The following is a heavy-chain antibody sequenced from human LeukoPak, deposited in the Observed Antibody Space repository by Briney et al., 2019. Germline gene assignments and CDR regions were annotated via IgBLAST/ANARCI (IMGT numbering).Heavy chain of an antibody. V-gene: IGHV4-39*01. J-gene: IGHJ3*02. CDR3: ARQRYCSGGSCHDAFDI. CDR2: IYYSGST. D-gene: IGHD2-15*01. CDR1: GGSISSSSYY. Sequence: KSSETLSLTCTVSGGSISSSSYYWGWIRQPPGKGLEWIGSIYYSGSTYYNPSLKSRVTISVDTSKNQFSLKLSSVTAADTAVYYCARQRYCSGGSCHDAFDIWGRGTMVTVSS.